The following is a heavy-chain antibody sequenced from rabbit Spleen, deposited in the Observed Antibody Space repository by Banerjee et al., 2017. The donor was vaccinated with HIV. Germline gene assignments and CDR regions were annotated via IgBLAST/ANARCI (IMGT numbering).Heavy chain of an antibody. Sequence: QEQLKETGGGLVQPEGSLTLTCTGSGFSFSSGFYMCWVRQAPGKGLEWIACIDTGSSGFTYFASWAKGRFTISKTSSTTVTLQMTSLTAADTATYFCARDTSSSFSSYGMDLWGQGTLVTVS. V-gene: IGHV1S45*01. D-gene: IGHD1-1*01. CDR1: GFSFSSGFY. J-gene: IGHJ6*01. CDR3: ARDTSSSFSSYGMDL. CDR2: IDTGSSGFT.